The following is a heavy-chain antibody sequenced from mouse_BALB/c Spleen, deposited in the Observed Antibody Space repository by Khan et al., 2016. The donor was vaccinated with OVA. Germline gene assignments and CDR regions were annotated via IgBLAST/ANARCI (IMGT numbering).Heavy chain of an antibody. V-gene: IGHV5-6*01. CDR2: ISNGGSYT. CDR1: GFTFSSYG. D-gene: IGHD1-2*01. Sequence: EVKLVESGGDLVKPGGSLNLSCEASGFTFSSYGMSWLRQTPDKRLEWVATISNGGSYTYFPDSVTGRLTISRDNAKNTLYLQMSSLKSEDTAMYYCARHRFTTPTAWVAYWGQGTLVTVFA. J-gene: IGHJ3*01. CDR3: ARHRFTTPTAWVAY.